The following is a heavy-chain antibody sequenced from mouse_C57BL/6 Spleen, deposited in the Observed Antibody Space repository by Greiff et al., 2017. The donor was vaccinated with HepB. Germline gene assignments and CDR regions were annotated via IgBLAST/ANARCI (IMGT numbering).Heavy chain of an antibody. J-gene: IGHJ3*01. CDR3: ARSYYGSSWGFAY. CDR2: IDPSDSYT. Sequence: QVQLKQPGAELVKPGASVKLSCKASGYTFTSYWMQWVKQRPGQGLEWIGEIDPSDSYTNYNQKFKGKATLTVDTSSSTAYMQLSSLTSEDSAVYYCARSYYGSSWGFAYWGQGTLVTVSA. CDR1: GYTFTSYW. V-gene: IGHV1-50*01. D-gene: IGHD1-1*01.